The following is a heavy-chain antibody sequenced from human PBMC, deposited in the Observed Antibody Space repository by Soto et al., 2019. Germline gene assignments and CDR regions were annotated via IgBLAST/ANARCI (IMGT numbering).Heavy chain of an antibody. J-gene: IGHJ5*02. V-gene: IGHV3-48*02. CDR3: ARDPRRTYYYGSGGGGCFDP. CDR1: GFTFSSYS. CDR2: ISSSSSTI. D-gene: IGHD3-10*01. Sequence: GGSLRLSCTASGFTFSSYSMNWVRQDPGKGWGWVSYISSSSSTIYYADSVKGRFTISRDNAKNSLYVQMNSLRDEDTAVYYCARDPRRTYYYGSGGGGCFDPWGQGTLVTVSS.